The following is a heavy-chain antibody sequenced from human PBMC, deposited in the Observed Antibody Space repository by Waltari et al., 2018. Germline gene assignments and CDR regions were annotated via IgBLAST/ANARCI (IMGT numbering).Heavy chain of an antibody. CDR2: IRDQAISYST. CDR1: GLSFSTQY. Sequence: EVQLEESGGGLVQPGTSLRLSCAASGLSFSTQYMDWGRQAPGKGLEWVDRIRDQAISYSTEYAASVRGRFTISRDDSKNSLSLQMNGLKTEDTAVYDCVRDYEGLGVKWGQGTLVTVSS. D-gene: IGHD3-16*01. J-gene: IGHJ4*02. V-gene: IGHV3-72*01. CDR3: VRDYEGLGVK.